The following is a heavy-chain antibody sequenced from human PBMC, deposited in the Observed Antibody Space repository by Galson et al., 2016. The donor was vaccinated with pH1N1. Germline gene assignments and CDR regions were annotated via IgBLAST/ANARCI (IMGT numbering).Heavy chain of an antibody. CDR1: GYTFTTYS. CDR2: INPGNGAT. J-gene: IGHJ4*02. CDR3: ALHVRIGIPMVFDY. D-gene: IGHD3-16*02. V-gene: IGHV1-3*01. Sequence: SVKVSCKASGYTFTTYSMHWVRQAPGQRLEWLGWINPGNGATKYSQKFQGRVTITRDTSGSTAYMDLSSLRSEDTAVYYCALHVRIGIPMVFDYWGQGSLVTVSS.